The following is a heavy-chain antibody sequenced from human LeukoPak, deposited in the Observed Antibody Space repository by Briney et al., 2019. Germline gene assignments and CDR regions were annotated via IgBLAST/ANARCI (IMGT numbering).Heavy chain of an antibody. CDR2: IYPGDSDT. J-gene: IGHJ3*02. Sequence: GESLKISCKGSGYSFTSYWIGWVRQMPGKGLEWMGIIYPGDSDTRYSPSFQGQVTISADKSISTAYLQWSSLKASDTAMYYCARHWDRSPYGDYESAFDIWGQGTMVTVSS. D-gene: IGHD4-17*01. V-gene: IGHV5-51*01. CDR3: ARHWDRSPYGDYESAFDI. CDR1: GYSFTSYW.